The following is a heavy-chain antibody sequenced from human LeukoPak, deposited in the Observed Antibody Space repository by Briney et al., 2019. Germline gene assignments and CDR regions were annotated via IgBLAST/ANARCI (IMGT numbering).Heavy chain of an antibody. CDR3: ARVEAGTVDY. D-gene: IGHD6-13*01. J-gene: IGHJ4*02. CDR1: GGSISSYY. Sequence: PSETLSLTCTVSGGSISSYYWSWIRQPPGKGLEWIGYIYYSGSTNYNPSLKSRVTISVDTSKNQFSLKLSSVTAADTAVYYCARVEAGTVDYWGQGTLVTVSS. V-gene: IGHV4-59*01. CDR2: IYYSGST.